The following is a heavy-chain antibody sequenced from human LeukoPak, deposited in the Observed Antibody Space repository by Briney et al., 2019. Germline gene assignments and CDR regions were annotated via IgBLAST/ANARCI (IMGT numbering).Heavy chain of an antibody. CDR1: GFTFSSYG. J-gene: IGHJ4*02. CDR2: ISGSGGST. Sequence: PGGSLRLSCAASGFTFSSYGMSWVRQAPGKGLEWVSAISGSGGSTYYADSVKGRFTISRDNSKNTLYLQMNSLRAEDTAVYYCAKLGSGSYYLDYWGQGTLVTVSS. D-gene: IGHD3-10*01. V-gene: IGHV3-23*01. CDR3: AKLGSGSYYLDY.